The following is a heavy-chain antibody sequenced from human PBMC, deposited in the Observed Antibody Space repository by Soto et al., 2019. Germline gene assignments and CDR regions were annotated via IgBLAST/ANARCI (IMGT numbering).Heavy chain of an antibody. V-gene: IGHV3-23*01. J-gene: IGHJ4*02. Sequence: PGGSLRLSCAASGFTFSNNAMTWVRQAPGKGLDWVSSISGTTGNTYYADSVKGRFTISRDNSKNTLYLQINSLRAEDTAVYYCALPDPAAGSHFWGLGTLVTVSS. CDR3: ALPDPAAGSHF. CDR2: ISGTTGNT. CDR1: GFTFSNNA. D-gene: IGHD2-2*01.